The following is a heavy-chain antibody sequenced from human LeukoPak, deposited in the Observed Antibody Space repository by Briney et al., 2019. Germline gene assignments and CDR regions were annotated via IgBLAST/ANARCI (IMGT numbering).Heavy chain of an antibody. CDR3: ARSHGGEMATIPDAFDI. V-gene: IGHV3-30-3*01. J-gene: IGHJ3*02. D-gene: IGHD5-24*01. Sequence: GGSLSLSCAASGFSVSNYNMSWVRQAPGKGLEWVAVISYDGSNKYYADSVKGRFTISRDNSKNTLYLQMNSLRAEDTAVYYCARSHGGEMATIPDAFDIWGQGTMVTVSS. CDR1: GFSVSNYN. CDR2: ISYDGSNK.